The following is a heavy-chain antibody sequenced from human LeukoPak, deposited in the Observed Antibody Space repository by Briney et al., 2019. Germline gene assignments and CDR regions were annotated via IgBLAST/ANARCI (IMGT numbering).Heavy chain of an antibody. CDR1: GLTFSSYA. J-gene: IGHJ3*02. V-gene: IGHV3-23*01. D-gene: IGHD3-22*01. CDR2: ISGSGGNT. CDR3: ARGYYYDSSGYSNTFDI. Sequence: GGSLRLSCAASGLTFSSYAMSWVRQAPGKGLEWVSAISGSGGNTYYADSVKGRFTISRDNSKDTLYLQVNSLRAEDTAVYYCARGYYYDSSGYSNTFDIWGQGTMVTVSS.